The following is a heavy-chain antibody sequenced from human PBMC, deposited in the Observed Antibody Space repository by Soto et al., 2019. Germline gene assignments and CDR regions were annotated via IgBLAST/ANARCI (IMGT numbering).Heavy chain of an antibody. CDR2: IRSKAYSYAT. CDR3: TCLVATSCH. CDR1: GFTFSGSA. V-gene: IGHV3-73*02. Sequence: EVQLVESGGGLVQPGGSLKLSCAASGFTFSGSAMHWVRQASGKGLEWVGRIRSKAYSYATAYAASVKGRFTISRDDSKNTAYLQMNSLKTEDTAVYYCTCLVATSCHWGQGTLVTVSS. D-gene: IGHD5-12*01. J-gene: IGHJ4*02.